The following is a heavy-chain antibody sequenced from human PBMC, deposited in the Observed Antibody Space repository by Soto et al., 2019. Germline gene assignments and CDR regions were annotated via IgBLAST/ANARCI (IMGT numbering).Heavy chain of an antibody. CDR1: GIMSSGYG. CDR3: ATMKRARLDS. V-gene: IGHV1-69*06. Sequence: QEQVVQSGPAMKEPGSSVKVSCRASGIMSSGYGFSWVRQAPGQGLQWVGVINPTLDSTHYAQNLQGRVSITVDKSTDTAYLEVTSLRLEDTGIYFCATMKRARLDSWGRGTVVTVSS. D-gene: IGHD6-25*01. CDR2: INPTLDST. J-gene: IGHJ4*02.